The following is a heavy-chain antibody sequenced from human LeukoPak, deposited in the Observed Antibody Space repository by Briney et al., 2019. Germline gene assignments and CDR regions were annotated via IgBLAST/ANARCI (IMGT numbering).Heavy chain of an antibody. CDR1: GGSISSSN. J-gene: IGHJ3*02. CDR2: ISGSGGST. D-gene: IGHD3-10*01. Sequence: GTLSLTCAVSGGSISSSNWWSWVRQAPGKGLEWVSAISGSGGSTYYADSVKGRFTISRDNSKNTLYLQMNSLRAEDTAVYYCAKSVVVRTRGVAFDIWGQGTMVTVSS. V-gene: IGHV3-23*01. CDR3: AKSVVVRTRGVAFDI.